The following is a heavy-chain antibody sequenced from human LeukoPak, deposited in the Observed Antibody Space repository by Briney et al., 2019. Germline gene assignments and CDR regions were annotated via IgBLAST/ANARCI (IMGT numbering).Heavy chain of an antibody. J-gene: IGHJ6*02. CDR3: ARRDYNYYYYGMDA. Sequence: GESLKISCKGSGYSFTSYWISWVRQMPGRGLEWMGRIDPSDSYTNYSPSFQGHVTISADKSISTAYLQWSSLKASDTAMYYCARRDYNYYYYGMDAWGQGTTVTVSS. V-gene: IGHV5-10-1*01. CDR1: GYSFTSYW. D-gene: IGHD4-11*01. CDR2: IDPSDSYT.